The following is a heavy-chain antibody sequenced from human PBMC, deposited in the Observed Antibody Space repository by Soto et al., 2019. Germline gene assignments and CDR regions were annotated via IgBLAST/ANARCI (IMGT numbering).Heavy chain of an antibody. CDR2: TNPNSGAT. CDR3: ARDLGGYDLYGPDS. D-gene: IGHD5-12*01. CDR1: GYTFIDSF. V-gene: IGHV1-2*02. J-gene: IGHJ4*02. Sequence: QVHLVQSGAEVKKPGASVKVSCTASGYTFIDSFIHWFRQAPGQGLEWMGWTNPNSGATEFAQKFQGRVTMTRDTSISTAYMELSRLNSDDTAVDYCARDLGGYDLYGPDSWGQGTLVTVSS.